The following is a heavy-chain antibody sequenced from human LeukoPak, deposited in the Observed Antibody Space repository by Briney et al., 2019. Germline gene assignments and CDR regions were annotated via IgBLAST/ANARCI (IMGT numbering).Heavy chain of an antibody. CDR3: ARAPGIAAAGLPP. V-gene: IGHV4-34*01. Sequence: SETLSLTCAVYGVSFSGYYWSWLRQPPGKGLEWLGEINHSGSTNYNPSLKSRVTISVDTSKNQFSLKLSSVTAADTAVYYCARAPGIAAAGLPPWGQGTLVTVSS. CDR1: GVSFSGYY. J-gene: IGHJ5*02. CDR2: INHSGST. D-gene: IGHD6-13*01.